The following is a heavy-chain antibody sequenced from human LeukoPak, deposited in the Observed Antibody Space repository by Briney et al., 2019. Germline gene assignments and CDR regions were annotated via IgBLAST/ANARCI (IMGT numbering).Heavy chain of an antibody. V-gene: IGHV3-49*04. CDR2: IRSKAYGGTT. Sequence: PGGSLRLSCAASGFTFSSYWMHWVRQAPGKGLEWVGFIRSKAYGGTTEYAASVKGRFTISRDDSKSIAYLQMNSLKTEDTAVYYCTRDPGYCSSTSCHNWFYPWGQGTLVTVSS. D-gene: IGHD2-2*03. CDR1: GFTFSSYW. CDR3: TRDPGYCSSTSCHNWFYP. J-gene: IGHJ5*02.